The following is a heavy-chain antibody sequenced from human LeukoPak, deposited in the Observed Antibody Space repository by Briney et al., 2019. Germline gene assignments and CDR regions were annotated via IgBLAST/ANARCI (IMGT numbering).Heavy chain of an antibody. D-gene: IGHD6-6*01. V-gene: IGHV3-21*01. J-gene: IGHJ4*02. CDR3: ARDPIGWRGSSSYFDY. Sequence: PGGSLRLSCAASGFTFSSYSMNWVRQAPGKGLEWVSSISSGSSYIYYADSVKGRFTISRDNAKNSLYLQMNSLRAEDTAVYYCARDPIGWRGSSSYFDYWGQGTLVTVSS. CDR2: ISSGSSYI. CDR1: GFTFSSYS.